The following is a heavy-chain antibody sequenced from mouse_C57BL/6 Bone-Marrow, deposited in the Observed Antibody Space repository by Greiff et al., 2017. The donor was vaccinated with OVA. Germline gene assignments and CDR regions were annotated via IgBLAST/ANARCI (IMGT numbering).Heavy chain of an antibody. V-gene: IGHV1-15*01. CDR2: IDPETGGT. J-gene: IGHJ1*03. CDR1: GYTFTDYE. CDR3: TRGATMVWYFDV. D-gene: IGHD2-2*01. Sequence: QVQLQQSGAELVRPGASVTLSCKASGYTFTDYEMHWVKQTPVHGLEWIGAIDPETGGTAYNQKFKGKAILTADKSSSTAYMELRSLTSEDSAVYYCTRGATMVWYFDVWGTGTTVTVSS.